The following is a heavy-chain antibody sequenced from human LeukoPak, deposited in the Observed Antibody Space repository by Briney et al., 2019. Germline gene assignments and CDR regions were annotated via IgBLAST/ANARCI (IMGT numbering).Heavy chain of an antibody. V-gene: IGHV3-33*01. J-gene: IGHJ2*01. CDR3: ARSGVVSWYLDL. D-gene: IGHD2-15*01. CDR1: GFTFSSYG. CDR2: IWYDGSNK. Sequence: PGGSLRLSCAASGFTFSSYGMHWVRQAPGKGLEWVAVIWYDGSNKYYADSVKGRFTISRDNSKNTLYLQMNSLRAEDTAVYYCARSGVVSWYLDLWGRGTLVTVSS.